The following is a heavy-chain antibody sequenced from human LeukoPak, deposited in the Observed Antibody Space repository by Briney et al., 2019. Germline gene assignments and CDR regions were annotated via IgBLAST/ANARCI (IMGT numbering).Heavy chain of an antibody. J-gene: IGHJ4*02. D-gene: IGHD6-19*01. CDR2: IWFDGSNK. V-gene: IGHV3-33*01. Sequence: GGSLRLSCEASGFTFSNHGMHWVRQAPGKGLEWVAVIWFDGSNKYYADSVKGRFTISRDNSKYTLYLQMNSLRVEDTAVYYCARAGGGSASYFAYWGQGALVTVSS. CDR3: ARAGGGSASYFAY. CDR1: GFTFSNHG.